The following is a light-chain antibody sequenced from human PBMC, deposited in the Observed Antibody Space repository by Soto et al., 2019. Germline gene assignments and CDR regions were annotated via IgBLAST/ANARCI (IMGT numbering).Light chain of an antibody. V-gene: IGKV1-9*01. Sequence: IQLTQSPSPLSASVGDRVTITCRASQGISNYLAWYQQKPGRAPKLLIYAASTLQSGAPSRFSGSGSGTDFTLTISSXXPDXXATYYCQQFNSYPPTFGGVTKVEIK. CDR1: QGISNY. CDR3: QQFNSYPPT. J-gene: IGKJ4*01. CDR2: AAS.